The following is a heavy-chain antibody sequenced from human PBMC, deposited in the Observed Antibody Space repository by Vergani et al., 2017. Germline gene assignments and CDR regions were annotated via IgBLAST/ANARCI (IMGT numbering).Heavy chain of an antibody. J-gene: IGHJ4*02. V-gene: IGHV4-38-2*02. CDR1: GFSIDNGYY. D-gene: IGHD1-7*01. Sequence: QVQLQESGPGLVKPSETLSLTCAVSGFSIDNGYYWDWIRQPPGKGLEWIGYIYYSGSTYYNPSLKSRVTISVDTSKNQFSLKLSSVTAADTAVYYCAREYNWNYQHYFDYWGQGTLVTVSS. CDR2: IYYSGST. CDR3: AREYNWNYQHYFDY.